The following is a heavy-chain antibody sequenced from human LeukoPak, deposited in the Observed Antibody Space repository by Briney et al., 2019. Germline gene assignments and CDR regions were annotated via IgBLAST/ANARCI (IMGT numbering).Heavy chain of an antibody. V-gene: IGHV4-34*01. CDR2: INHSGST. CDR3: ARGRAMGR. CDR1: GGSFSGYY. Sequence: KPSETLSLTGAVYGGSFSGYYWSWIRQPPGKGLEWIGEINHSGSTNYNPSLKSRVTISVDTSKNQFSLKLSSVTAEDTAVYYCARGRAMGRWGQGTLVSVSS. D-gene: IGHD5-18*01. J-gene: IGHJ4*02.